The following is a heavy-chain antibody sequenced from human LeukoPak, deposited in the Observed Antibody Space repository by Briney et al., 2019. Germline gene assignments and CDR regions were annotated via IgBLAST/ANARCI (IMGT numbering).Heavy chain of an antibody. D-gene: IGHD3-16*01. CDR1: GFSFSDYD. V-gene: IGHV3-21*01. CDR3: GRAFPPLRTSSAGDL. Sequence: PGGSVRLSCSASGFSFSDYDMNWVRQAPGKGLEWVSAISGRSSHVYYGESVKGRFTISRDNTKNSLYLQLDSLGVEDTAVYYCGRAFPPLRTSSAGDLWGQGTLVTVSS. CDR2: ISGRSSHV. J-gene: IGHJ1*01.